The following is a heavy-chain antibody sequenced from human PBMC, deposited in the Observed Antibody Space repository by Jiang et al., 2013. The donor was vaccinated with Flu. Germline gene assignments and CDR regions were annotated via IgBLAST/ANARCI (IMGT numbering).Heavy chain of an antibody. V-gene: IGHV2-70*01. Sequence: KPTQTLTLTCTFSGFSLNTRGMCVTWIRQPPGKALEWVALIDWDDDKKYSTSLKTRLTISKDTSKNQVVLTMTNMDPVDTGTYYCARGLLWFEELPHAHYYYGLDVWGQGTTVTVS. CDR2: IDWDDDK. CDR3: ARGLLWFEELPHAHYYYGLDV. J-gene: IGHJ6*02. D-gene: IGHD3-10*01. CDR1: GFSLNTRGMC.